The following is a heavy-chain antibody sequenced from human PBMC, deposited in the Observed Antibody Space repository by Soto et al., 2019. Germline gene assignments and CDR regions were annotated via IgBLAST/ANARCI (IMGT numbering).Heavy chain of an antibody. CDR2: ISYDGSNK. D-gene: IGHD4-4*01. J-gene: IGHJ6*02. V-gene: IGHV3-30*18. CDR3: AKVMTTVTVGMDV. CDR1: GFTFSSYG. Sequence: GGALRVSCAASGFTFSSYGMHWVLQAPGKGLEWVAVISYDGSNKYYADSVKGRFTISRDNSKNTLYLQMNSLRAEDTAVYYCAKVMTTVTVGMDVWGQGTTVTVSS.